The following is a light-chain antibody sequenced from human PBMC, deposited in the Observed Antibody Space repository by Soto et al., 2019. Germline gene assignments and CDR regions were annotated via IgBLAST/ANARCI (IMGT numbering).Light chain of an antibody. Sequence: DIQMTQSPSSLSASVGDRVTITCQASQDISNYLNCYQQKPGKAPKLLIYDASNLETGVPPRFSGSGSGTEFTLTISTLQSEDFAVYYCQQYNNWPWTFGQGTKVDIK. J-gene: IGKJ1*01. V-gene: IGKV1-33*01. CDR1: QDISNY. CDR2: DAS. CDR3: QQYNNWPWT.